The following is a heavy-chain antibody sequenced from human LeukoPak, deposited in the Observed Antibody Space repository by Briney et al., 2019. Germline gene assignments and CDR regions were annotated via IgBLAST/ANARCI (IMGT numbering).Heavy chain of an antibody. D-gene: IGHD3-16*02. J-gene: IGHJ4*02. CDR3: ARDRFVWGSYRYPGDY. V-gene: IGHV1-2*02. CDR2: INPNSGGT. CDR1: GYTFTGYY. Sequence: ASVKVSCKASGYTFTGYYMHWVRQAPGQGLEWMGWINPNSGGTNYAQKFQGRATMTRDTSISTAYMELSRLRSDDTAVYYCARDRFVWGSYRYPGDYWGQGTLVTVSS.